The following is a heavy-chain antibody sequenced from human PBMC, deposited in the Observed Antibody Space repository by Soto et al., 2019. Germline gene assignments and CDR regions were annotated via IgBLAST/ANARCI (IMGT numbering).Heavy chain of an antibody. CDR3: AKPTLRFLEWLFYDAFDI. CDR1: GFTFSSYA. Sequence: EVQLLESGGGLVQPGGSLRLSCAASGFTFSSYAMSWVRQAPGKGLEWVSAISGSGGSTYYADSVKGGFTISRDNSKNTLYLQMNSLRAEDTAVYYCAKPTLRFLEWLFYDAFDIWGQGTMVTVSS. D-gene: IGHD3-3*01. J-gene: IGHJ3*02. CDR2: ISGSGGST. V-gene: IGHV3-23*01.